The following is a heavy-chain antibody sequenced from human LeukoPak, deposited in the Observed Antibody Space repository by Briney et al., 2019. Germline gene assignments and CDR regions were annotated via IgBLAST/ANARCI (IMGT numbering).Heavy chain of an antibody. CDR2: ISSSSSTI. CDR3: ARCPYSFGFAPPQY. J-gene: IGHJ4*02. CDR1: GFTFSTYS. D-gene: IGHD5-18*01. V-gene: IGHV3-48*01. Sequence: PGGSLRLSCAASGFTFSTYSMNWVSQAPGKGLEWVSYISSSSSTIFYADSVKGRFTISRDNAKHSLYLQMNSLRAEDTAVYYCARCPYSFGFAPPQYWGQGTLVTVSS.